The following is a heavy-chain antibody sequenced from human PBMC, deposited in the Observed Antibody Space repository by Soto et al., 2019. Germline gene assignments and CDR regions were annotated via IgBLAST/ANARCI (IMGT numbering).Heavy chain of an antibody. J-gene: IGHJ4*02. CDR3: ARHAAWYCTSTSCYLEPFDY. CDR2: IYYSGST. V-gene: IGHV4-39*01. Sequence: SETLSLTCTVSGGSISSSSYYWGWIRQPPGKGLEWSGSIYYSGSTYYNPSLKSRVTISVDTSKNQFSLKLSSVTAADTAVYYCARHAAWYCTSTSCYLEPFDYWGQGTLVTVSS. D-gene: IGHD2-2*01. CDR1: GGSISSSSYY.